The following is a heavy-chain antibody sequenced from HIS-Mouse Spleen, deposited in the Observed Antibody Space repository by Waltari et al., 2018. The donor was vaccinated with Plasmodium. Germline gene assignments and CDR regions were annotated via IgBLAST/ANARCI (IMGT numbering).Heavy chain of an antibody. CDR3: ARGSAGDAFDI. J-gene: IGHJ3*02. D-gene: IGHD6-19*01. V-gene: IGHV1-18*01. CDR1: GYTFPRYG. CDR2: ISAYNGNT. Sequence: QVQLVQSGTDMKKPGASVKVSCKASGYTFPRYGIHWVSQAPGQGLEWMGWISAYNGNTNYAQKLQGRVTMTTDTSTSTAYMQLRSLRSDDTAVYYCARGSAGDAFDIWGQGTMVTVSS.